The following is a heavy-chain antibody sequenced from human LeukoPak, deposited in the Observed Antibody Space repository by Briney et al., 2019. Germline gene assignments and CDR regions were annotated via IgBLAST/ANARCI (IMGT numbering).Heavy chain of an antibody. D-gene: IGHD6-6*01. J-gene: IGHJ2*01. Sequence: GGSLRLSCAASGFTFSSYWMSWVRQAPGKGLEWVANIKQDGSEKYYVDSVKGRFTISRDNAKNSLYLQMNSLRAEDTAVYYCARDRLVAAKDWYFDLWGRGTLVTVSS. CDR2: IKQDGSEK. CDR3: ARDRLVAAKDWYFDL. CDR1: GFTFSSYW. V-gene: IGHV3-7*01.